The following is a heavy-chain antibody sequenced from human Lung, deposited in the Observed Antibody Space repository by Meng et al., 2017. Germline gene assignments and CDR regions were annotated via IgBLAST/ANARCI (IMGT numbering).Heavy chain of an antibody. V-gene: IGHV4-34*01. CDR1: GGSFSDYY. CDR3: ARGPTTMAHDFDY. CDR2: INHSGST. J-gene: IGHJ4*02. Sequence: QVHLQQWGAGLLKPSETLSRTFVVSGGSFSDYYWSWIRQPPGKGLEWIGEINHSGSTNYNPSLESRATISVDTSQNNLSLKLSSVTAADSAVYCCARGPTTMAHDFDYWGQGTLVTVSS. D-gene: IGHD4-11*01.